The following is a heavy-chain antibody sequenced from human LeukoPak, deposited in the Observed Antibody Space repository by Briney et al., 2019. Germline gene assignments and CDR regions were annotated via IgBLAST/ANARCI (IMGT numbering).Heavy chain of an antibody. CDR2: IYSSGST. Sequence: SGTLSLTCTVSGGSISSFYWSWIRQPPGKGPEWIGYIYSSGSTNYNPSLKSRVTMSVDTSKNQFSLKLSSVTAADTAVYYCAREGHYGAIDYWGQGTLVTVSS. J-gene: IGHJ4*02. CDR3: AREGHYGAIDY. D-gene: IGHD4/OR15-4a*01. V-gene: IGHV4-59*12. CDR1: GGSISSFY.